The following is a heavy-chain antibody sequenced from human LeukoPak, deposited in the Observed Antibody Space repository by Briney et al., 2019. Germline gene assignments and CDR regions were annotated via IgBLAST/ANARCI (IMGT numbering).Heavy chain of an antibody. V-gene: IGHV3-13*01. CDR2: IVIRGDT. J-gene: IGHJ4*02. CDR1: GFTFIDYD. CDR3: ARGGIQVSGIDEFDY. Sequence: GGSLRLSCAASGFTFIDYDMHWVRQVIGKGLEWVSAIVIRGDTHYSGSVKGRFTISRENAESSLYLQMNSLRAEDTAFYYCARGGIQVSGIDEFDYWGQGTLVTVSS. D-gene: IGHD5-18*01.